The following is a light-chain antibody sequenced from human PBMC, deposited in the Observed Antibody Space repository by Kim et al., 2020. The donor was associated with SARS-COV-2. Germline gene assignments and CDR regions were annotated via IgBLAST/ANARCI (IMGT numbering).Light chain of an antibody. CDR2: TAS. CDR1: QNIAVF. V-gene: IGKV1-39*01. CDR3: EQSYKSPPT. J-gene: IGKJ1*01. Sequence: SASVGDIVTITCRTSQNIAVFLNWYQFRPGKAPILLIYTASNLQTGVLSRFSGSGSGTDFTLTISSLHPEDYATYYCEQSYKSPPTFGQGTNVEIK.